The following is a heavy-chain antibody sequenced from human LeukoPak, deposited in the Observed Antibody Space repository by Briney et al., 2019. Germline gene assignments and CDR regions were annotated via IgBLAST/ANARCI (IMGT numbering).Heavy chain of an antibody. J-gene: IGHJ4*02. D-gene: IGHD3-9*01. CDR3: ASGAYDILTGYYDPSPF. CDR1: GFTFSSYS. CDR2: ISSSSSYI. Sequence: GESLRLSCAASGFTFSSYSMNWVRQAPGKGLEWVSSISSSSSYIYYADSVKGRFTISRDNAKNSLYLQMNSLRAEDTAVYYCASGAYDILTGYYDPSPFWGQGTLVTVSS. V-gene: IGHV3-21*01.